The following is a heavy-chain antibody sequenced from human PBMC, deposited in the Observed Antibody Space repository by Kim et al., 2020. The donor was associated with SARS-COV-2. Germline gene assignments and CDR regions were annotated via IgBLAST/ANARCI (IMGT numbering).Heavy chain of an antibody. D-gene: IGHD3-22*01. Sequence: DTVKGRYTISRDNAKNSLYLQMNSLRAEDTAVYYCARTMASSGSWGTFDIWGQGTMVTVSS. J-gene: IGHJ3*02. CDR3: ARTMASSGSWGTFDI. V-gene: IGHV3-48*01.